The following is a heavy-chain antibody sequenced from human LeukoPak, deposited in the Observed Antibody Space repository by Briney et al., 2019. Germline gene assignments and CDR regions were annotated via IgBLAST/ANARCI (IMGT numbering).Heavy chain of an antibody. CDR1: RFSFSNYW. V-gene: IGHV3-74*01. CDR2: VKSDGSNP. CDR3: ARDIVSGSGSLDY. D-gene: IGHD3-10*01. Sequence: PGGSLGLSCAASRFSFSNYWMHWVRQAPGKGLVWVSRVKSDGSNPSYADSVKGRFTISRDNAENMLYLQMNTLGAEDTAVYYCARDIVSGSGSLDYWGQGTLVTVSS. J-gene: IGHJ4*02.